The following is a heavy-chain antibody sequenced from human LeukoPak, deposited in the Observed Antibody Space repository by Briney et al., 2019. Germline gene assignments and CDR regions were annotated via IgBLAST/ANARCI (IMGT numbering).Heavy chain of an antibody. Sequence: GGSLRLSCAASGFTFSSYSMNWVRQAPGKGLEWVSYISSSSSTIYYADSVKGRFTISRDNAKNSLYLQMNSLRDEDTAVYYCARERGGYYYYDSSGYGAFDIWGQGPMVTVSS. CDR2: ISSSSSTI. CDR3: ARERGGYYYYDSSGYGAFDI. D-gene: IGHD3-22*01. CDR1: GFTFSSYS. J-gene: IGHJ3*02. V-gene: IGHV3-48*02.